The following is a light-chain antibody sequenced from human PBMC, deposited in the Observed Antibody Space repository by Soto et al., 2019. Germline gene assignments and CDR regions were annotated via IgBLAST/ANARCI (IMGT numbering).Light chain of an antibody. J-gene: IGKJ4*01. CDR3: QQYVSTPLT. CDR2: DAS. V-gene: IGKV3-20*01. Sequence: EIVLTQSPGTLSLSPGERATLSCRASQSVGSNSLAWYQQRPGQAPRFLIYDASSRATGIPDRFSGSGSGTDFTHTISRLEPEDFAVYYCQQYVSTPLTFGGGTKVEIK. CDR1: QSVGSNS.